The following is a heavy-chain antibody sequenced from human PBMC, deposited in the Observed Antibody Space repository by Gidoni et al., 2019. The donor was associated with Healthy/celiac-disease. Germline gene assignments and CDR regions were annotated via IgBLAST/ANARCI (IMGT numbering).Heavy chain of an antibody. J-gene: IGHJ5*02. CDR2: IWYDGSNK. V-gene: IGHV3-33*01. CDR1: GFTFSSYG. Sequence: QVQLVESGGGVVQPGRSLRLSCAASGFTFSSYGMHWVRQAPGKGLEWVAVIWYDGSNKYYADSVKGRFTISRDNSKNTLYLQMNSLRAEDTAVYYCARGPRYSGSYGYVDPWGQGTLVTVSS. CDR3: ARGPRYSGSYGYVDP. D-gene: IGHD1-26*01.